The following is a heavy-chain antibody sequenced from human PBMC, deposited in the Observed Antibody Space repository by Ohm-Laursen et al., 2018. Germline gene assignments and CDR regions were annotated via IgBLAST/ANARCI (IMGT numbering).Heavy chain of an antibody. CDR1: GYSISSGYY. J-gene: IGHJ4*02. Sequence: TLSLTCAVSGYSISSGYYWGWIRQSPGKGLEWIGSIYHSGSTYYNPSLKSRVTISVDTSKNQFSLKLSSVTAADTAVYYCARDLRGSYRPDFDYWGQGTLVTVSS. CDR2: IYHSGST. D-gene: IGHD3-16*02. V-gene: IGHV4-38-2*02. CDR3: ARDLRGSYRPDFDY.